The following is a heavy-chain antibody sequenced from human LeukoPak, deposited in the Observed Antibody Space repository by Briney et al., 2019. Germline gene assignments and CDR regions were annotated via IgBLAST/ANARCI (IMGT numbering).Heavy chain of an antibody. CDR2: IYYSGST. J-gene: IGHJ4*02. D-gene: IGHD6-19*01. CDR1: GGSISSSSYY. Sequence: SETLSLTCTVSGGSISSSSYYWGWIRQPPGKGLEWIGSIYYSGSTYYNPSLKSRVTISVDTSKNQFSLKLSSVTAADTAVYYCARAEWLGVYFDYWGQGTLVTVSS. CDR3: ARAEWLGVYFDY. V-gene: IGHV4-39*07.